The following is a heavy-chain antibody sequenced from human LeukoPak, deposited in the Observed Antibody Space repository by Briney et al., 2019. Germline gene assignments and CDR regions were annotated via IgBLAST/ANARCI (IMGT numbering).Heavy chain of an antibody. D-gene: IGHD6-13*01. J-gene: IGHJ4*02. Sequence: PGASVKVSCKASGYTFTSNDINWVRQATGQGLEWMGWMNPNSGNTGYAQKFQGRVTMTRNTSISTAYMELSSLRSEDTAVYYCARGLYSSSQQPRWGQGTLVTVSS. V-gene: IGHV1-8*01. CDR3: ARGLYSSSQQPR. CDR1: GYTFTSND. CDR2: MNPNSGNT.